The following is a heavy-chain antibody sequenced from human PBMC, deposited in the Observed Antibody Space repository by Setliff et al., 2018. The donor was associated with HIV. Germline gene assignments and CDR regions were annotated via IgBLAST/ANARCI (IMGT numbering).Heavy chain of an antibody. CDR1: GYTFTSYG. Sequence: ASVKVSCKASGYTFTSYGISWVRRAPGQGLEWMGWISAYNGYTDYAQNLQGRVTMTADTSTNTAYVELRSLTSDDTAVYYCARDLAPPFYFDYWGQGTLVTVSS. CDR2: ISAYNGYT. J-gene: IGHJ4*02. V-gene: IGHV1-18*01. CDR3: ARDLAPPFYFDY.